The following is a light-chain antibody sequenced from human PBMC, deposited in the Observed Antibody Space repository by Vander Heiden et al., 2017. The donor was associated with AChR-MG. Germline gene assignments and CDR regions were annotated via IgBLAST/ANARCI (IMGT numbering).Light chain of an antibody. J-gene: IGLJ3*02. CDR3: QVWDRIINHVV. CDR2: NDS. CDR1: CIGSKL. Sequence: YVLTQPPSVSAPPGQTATATCGGHCIGSKLVHCYQQQPGHAPVVVMENDSDRPSGIPERFSGSNSGATTTLTISRVEAGDEATDDCQVWDRIINHVVFGRGTRLTVL. V-gene: IGLV3-21*02.